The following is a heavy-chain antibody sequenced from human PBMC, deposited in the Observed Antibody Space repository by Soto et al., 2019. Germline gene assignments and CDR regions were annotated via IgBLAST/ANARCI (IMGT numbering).Heavy chain of an antibody. CDR1: GGSISSGGYY. J-gene: IGHJ6*02. V-gene: IGHV4-31*03. CDR2: IYYSGST. Sequence: PSETLSLTCTVSGGSISSGGYYWSWIRQHPGKGLEWIGYIYYSGSTYYNPSLKSRVTISVDTSKNQFSRKLSSVTAADTAVYYCARDKEDFWSGLAYYYGMDVWGQGTTVTVSS. CDR3: ARDKEDFWSGLAYYYGMDV. D-gene: IGHD3-3*01.